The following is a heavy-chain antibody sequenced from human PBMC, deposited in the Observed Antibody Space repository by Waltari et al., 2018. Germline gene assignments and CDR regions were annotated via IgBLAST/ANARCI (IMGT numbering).Heavy chain of an antibody. D-gene: IGHD3-10*01. CDR2: ISYDGSNK. CDR3: ARDIMVRGVMLGTFDY. Sequence: QVQLVESVRGVVQPGRSMRLSCAAHVFTFSSYAMHWVRTAPGNGLEWVAVISYDGSNKYYVDSVKGRFTISRDNSKNTLYLQMNSLGAEDTAVYYCARDIMVRGVMLGTFDYWGQGTLVTVSS. V-gene: IGHV3-30*04. CDR1: VFTFSSYA. J-gene: IGHJ4*02.